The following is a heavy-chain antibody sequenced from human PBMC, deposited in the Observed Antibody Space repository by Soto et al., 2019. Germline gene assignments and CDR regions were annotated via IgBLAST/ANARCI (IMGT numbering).Heavy chain of an antibody. CDR2: IYYSGST. Sequence: QVQLQESGPGLVKPSETLSLTCTVSGGSISSYYWSWIRQPPGKGLEWIGYIYYSGSTNYNPSLKSRVTISVDTSKNQFSLKLSSVTAADTAVYYCARGNRYSYGYLDPFDYWGQGTLVTVSS. CDR1: GGSISSYY. CDR3: ARGNRYSYGYLDPFDY. V-gene: IGHV4-59*01. D-gene: IGHD5-18*01. J-gene: IGHJ4*02.